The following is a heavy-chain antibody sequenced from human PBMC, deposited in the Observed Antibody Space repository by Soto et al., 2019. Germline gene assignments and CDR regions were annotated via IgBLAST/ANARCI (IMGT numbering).Heavy chain of an antibody. J-gene: IGHJ4*02. V-gene: IGHV3-23*01. D-gene: IGHD6-19*01. CDR1: GFTFSNYA. CDR3: ASRNSGWYFDY. CDR2: ISGSGGST. Sequence: EVQLLESGGGLVQPGGSLRLSCAASGFTFSNYAMNWVRQAPGKGLEWVSVISGSGGSTYYADSVKGRFTISRDKSKNTLYLKMNSLRAEDRAVYYCASRNSGWYFDYWGQGTLVTVSS.